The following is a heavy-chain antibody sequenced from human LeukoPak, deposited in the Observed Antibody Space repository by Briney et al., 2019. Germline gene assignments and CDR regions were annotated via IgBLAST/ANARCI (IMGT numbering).Heavy chain of an antibody. CDR3: AKRDNNDYYTGLHVFDI. V-gene: IGHV3-33*06. J-gene: IGHJ3*02. D-gene: IGHD3-22*01. Sequence: PGGSLRLSCAASGFTFSSYGMHWVRQAPGKGLEWVAVIWYDGSNKYYADSVKGRFTISRDNSKNTLYLQMNSLRAEDTAVNFCAKRDNNDYYTGLHVFDIWGQGTMVTVSS. CDR1: GFTFSSYG. CDR2: IWYDGSNK.